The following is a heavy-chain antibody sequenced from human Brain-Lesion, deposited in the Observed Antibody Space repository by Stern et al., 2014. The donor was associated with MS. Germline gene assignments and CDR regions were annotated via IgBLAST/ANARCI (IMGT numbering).Heavy chain of an antibody. CDR1: GFTFSSYG. CDR2: IWYDGSNK. V-gene: IGHV3-33*06. Sequence: QLVQSGGDVVQPGRSLRLSCAASGFTFSSYGMHWVRQAPGKGLEWGAIIWYDGSNKYYRDSVRGRFTISRDNSKNTLYLQMNSLRAEDTAVYYCAKEHARYDILTGPMDYWGQGTLVTVSS. J-gene: IGHJ4*02. CDR3: AKEHARYDILTGPMDY. D-gene: IGHD3-9*01.